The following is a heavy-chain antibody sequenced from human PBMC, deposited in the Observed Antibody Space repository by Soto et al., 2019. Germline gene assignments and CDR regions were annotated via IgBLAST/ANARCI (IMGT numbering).Heavy chain of an antibody. Sequence: WASVKVSCKASGGTFSSYAISWVRQAPGQGLEWMGGIIPIFGTANYAQKFQGRVTITADKSTSTAYMELSSLRSEDTAVYYCARGVTDYDFWSGYYDSYYFDYWGQGTLVTVSS. D-gene: IGHD3-3*01. CDR1: GGTFSSYA. J-gene: IGHJ4*02. CDR3: ARGVTDYDFWSGYYDSYYFDY. V-gene: IGHV1-69*06. CDR2: IIPIFGTA.